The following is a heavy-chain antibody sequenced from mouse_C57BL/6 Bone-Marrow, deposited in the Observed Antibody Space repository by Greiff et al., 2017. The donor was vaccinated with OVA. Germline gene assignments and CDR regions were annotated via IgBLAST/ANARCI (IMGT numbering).Heavy chain of an antibody. V-gene: IGHV1-76*01. Sequence: LVESGAELVRPGASVKLSCKASGYTFTDYYINWVKQRPGQGLEWIARIYPGSGNTYYNEKFKGKATLTAEKSSSTAYMQLSSLTSEDSAVYFCAYDYPWFAYWGQGTLVTVSA. CDR3: AYDYPWFAY. CDR2: IYPGSGNT. J-gene: IGHJ3*01. CDR1: GYTFTDYY. D-gene: IGHD2-4*01.